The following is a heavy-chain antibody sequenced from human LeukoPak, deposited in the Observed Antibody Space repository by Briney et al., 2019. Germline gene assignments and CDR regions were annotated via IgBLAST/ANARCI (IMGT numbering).Heavy chain of an antibody. CDR3: ASTGGGNSLSWFDP. Sequence: ASVKVSCKASGYTFTSYGISWVRQAPGQGLEWMGWISAYNGNTNYAQKLQGRVTMTTDTSTSTAYMELRSLRYDDTAVYYCASTGGGNSLSWFDPWGQGTLVTVSS. CDR2: ISAYNGNT. D-gene: IGHD4-23*01. CDR1: GYTFTSYG. V-gene: IGHV1-18*01. J-gene: IGHJ5*02.